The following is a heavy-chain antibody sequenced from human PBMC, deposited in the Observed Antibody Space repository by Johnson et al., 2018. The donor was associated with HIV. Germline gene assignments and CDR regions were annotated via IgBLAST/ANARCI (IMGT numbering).Heavy chain of an antibody. V-gene: IGHV3-30*14. CDR3: ARDPLENDYIWGQGAFDI. J-gene: IGHJ3*02. CDR1: GFTFSSYA. Sequence: QVQLVESGGGLVQPGGSLRLSCAASGFTFSSYAMHWVRQAPAKGLEWVAVISYDGSDKYYAASVKGRFTISRDNSKNTLYLQMGSLRAEDMAVYYCARDPLENDYIWGQGAFDIWGQGTMVTVYS. CDR2: ISYDGSDK. D-gene: IGHD3-16*01.